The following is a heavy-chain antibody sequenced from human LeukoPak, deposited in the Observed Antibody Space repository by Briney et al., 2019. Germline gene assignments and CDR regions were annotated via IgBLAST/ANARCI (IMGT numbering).Heavy chain of an antibody. J-gene: IGHJ5*02. CDR3: ARDGVGATIARFDH. Sequence: GGSLRLSCTASGFTFSNYSMNWVRQAPGKGLEWVAYIGSGSETIYYTDSVKGRFTISRDNAKRSLYLLMSRLGPEDTAVYFCARDGVGATIARFDHWGQGTLVTVSS. D-gene: IGHD1-26*01. V-gene: IGHV3-48*01. CDR1: GFTFSNYS. CDR2: IGSGSETI.